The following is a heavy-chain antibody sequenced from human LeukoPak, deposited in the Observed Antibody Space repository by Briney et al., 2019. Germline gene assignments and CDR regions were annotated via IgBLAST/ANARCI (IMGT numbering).Heavy chain of an antibody. V-gene: IGHV2-5*01. CDR1: GFSLTTNGVG. Sequence: SGPTLVNPTQTLTLTCSFSGFSLTTNGVGVGWIHQPPAKALEWLAVIYWNDDKHYSPFLKSRLTITKDASKEQVVLTVTNMDPVDTATYYCARFQVTGTYRFDYWGQGTLVTVSS. CDR2: IYWNDDK. CDR3: ARFQVTGTYRFDY. D-gene: IGHD1-7*01. J-gene: IGHJ4*02.